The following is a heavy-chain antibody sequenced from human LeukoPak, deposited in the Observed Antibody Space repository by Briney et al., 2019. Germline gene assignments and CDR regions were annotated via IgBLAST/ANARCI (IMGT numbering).Heavy chain of an antibody. CDR3: TTVGYYYDSSGSN. CDR1: GFTFSNAW. CDR2: IKSKTDGGTT. D-gene: IGHD3-22*01. Sequence: GGSLRLSCAASGFTFSNAWMSWVRQAPGKGLEWGCRIKSKTDGGTTDYAAPVKDRFTISRDDSKNTLYLQMNSLKTEDTAVYYCTTVGYYYDSSGSNWGQGTLVTVSS. J-gene: IGHJ4*02. V-gene: IGHV3-15*01.